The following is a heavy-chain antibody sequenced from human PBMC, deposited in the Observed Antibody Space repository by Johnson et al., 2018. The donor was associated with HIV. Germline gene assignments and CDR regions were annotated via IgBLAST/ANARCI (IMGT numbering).Heavy chain of an antibody. CDR1: VFTFRSYA. J-gene: IGHJ3*02. CDR2: ISYDGNIK. D-gene: IGHD3-3*01. CDR3: AAYYDFWSGSYTSGFDI. Sequence: VQLVESGGGVVQPGRSLRLSCAASVFTFRSYAMHWVRQAPGKGLEWVAVISYDGNIKFYADYVKGRFSISRDNSKNTLFLDMNSLRAEDTAVYYCAAYYDFWSGSYTSGFDIWGQGTMVTVSS. V-gene: IGHV3-30-3*01.